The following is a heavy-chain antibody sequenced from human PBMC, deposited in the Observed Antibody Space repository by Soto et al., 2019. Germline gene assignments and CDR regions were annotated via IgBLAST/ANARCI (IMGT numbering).Heavy chain of an antibody. CDR2: ISTSSGTI. J-gene: IGHJ5*02. CDR1: GFTFSRYS. CDR3: VREFGRDYLNNWFDP. D-gene: IGHD4-17*01. V-gene: IGHV3-48*01. Sequence: DVQLVESGGGLVQPGGSLRLSCAASGFTFSRYSMNWVRQAPGKGLEWVSYISTSSGTIYYADSVKGRFTISRDNAKNSLYLQMNSLRAEDTAVYYCVREFGRDYLNNWFDPWGQGTLVTVSS.